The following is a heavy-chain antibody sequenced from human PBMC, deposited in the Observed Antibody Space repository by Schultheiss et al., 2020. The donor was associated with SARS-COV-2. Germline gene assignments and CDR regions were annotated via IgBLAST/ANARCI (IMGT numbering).Heavy chain of an antibody. CDR1: GFTFSSYA. J-gene: IGHJ4*02. CDR3: ATEAVAGVIY. D-gene: IGHD6-19*01. CDR2: ISYDGSNK. V-gene: IGHV3-30*04. Sequence: GGSLRLSFAASGFTFSSYAMHWVRQAPGKGLEWVAVISYDGSNKYYADSVKGRFTISRDNSKNTLYLQMNSLRAEDTAVYYCATEAVAGVIYWGQGTLVTVSS.